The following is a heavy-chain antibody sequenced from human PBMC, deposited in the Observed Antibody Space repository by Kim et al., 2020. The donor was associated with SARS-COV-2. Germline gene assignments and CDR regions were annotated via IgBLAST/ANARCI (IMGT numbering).Heavy chain of an antibody. CDR2: IYYSGST. J-gene: IGHJ4*02. D-gene: IGHD6-19*01. V-gene: IGHV4-59*13. CDR1: GGSISSYY. Sequence: SETLSLTCTVSGGSISSYYWSWIRQPPGKGLEWIGYIYYSGSTNSNPSLKSRVTISVDTSKNQFSLKLSSVTAADTAVYYCARFGLYSSGAGGFDYWGQGTLVTVSS. CDR3: ARFGLYSSGAGGFDY.